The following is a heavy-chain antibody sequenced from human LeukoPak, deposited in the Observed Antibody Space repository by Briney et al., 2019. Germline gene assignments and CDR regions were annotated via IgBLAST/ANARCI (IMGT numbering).Heavy chain of an antibody. CDR1: GFTFSSYP. Sequence: GGSLRLSCAASGFTFSSYPLHWVRQAPGRGPEWVTLISYDGSKIYYADSVKGRFTISRDNSKNTLYLQMNSLRAEDTAVYYCVAANPNSDYWGQGTLVTVSS. CDR3: VAANPNSDY. J-gene: IGHJ4*02. D-gene: IGHD2-15*01. CDR2: ISYDGSKI. V-gene: IGHV3-30-3*01.